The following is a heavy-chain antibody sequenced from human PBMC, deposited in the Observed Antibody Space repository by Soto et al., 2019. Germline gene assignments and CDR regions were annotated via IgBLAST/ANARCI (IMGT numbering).Heavy chain of an antibody. Sequence: PSETLSLTCAVYGGSFSGYYWSWIRQPPGKGLEWIGEINHSGSTNYNPSLKSRVTISVDTSKNQFSLKLSSVTAADTAVYYCARGRIVVVLAARHNWFDPWGQGTLVTVSS. D-gene: IGHD2-2*01. J-gene: IGHJ5*02. CDR3: ARGRIVVVLAARHNWFDP. CDR2: INHSGST. V-gene: IGHV4-34*01. CDR1: GGSFSGYY.